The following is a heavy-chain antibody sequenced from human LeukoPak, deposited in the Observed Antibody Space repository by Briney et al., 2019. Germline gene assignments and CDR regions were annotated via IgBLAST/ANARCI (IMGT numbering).Heavy chain of an antibody. CDR3: ARREGYCSSTSCYPSNWFDP. CDR1: GGSISSGTYY. CDR2: IYYSGST. V-gene: IGHV4-30-2*03. D-gene: IGHD2-2*01. Sequence: SQTLSLTCTVSGGSISSGTYYWNWVRQPAGKGLEWIGSIYYSGSTYYNPSLKSRVTISVDTSKNQFSLKLSSVTAADTAVYYCARREGYCSSTSCYPSNWFDPWGQGTLVTVSS. J-gene: IGHJ5*02.